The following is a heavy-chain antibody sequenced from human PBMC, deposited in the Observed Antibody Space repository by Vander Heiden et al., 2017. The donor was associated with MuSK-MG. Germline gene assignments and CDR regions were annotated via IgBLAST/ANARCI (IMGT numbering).Heavy chain of an antibody. J-gene: IGHJ4*02. Sequence: QVQLVQSGAEVKKPGSSVKVSCKASGGTFSSYAISWVRQAPGQGLEWMGGIIPIFGTANYAQKFQGRVTITADESTSTAYMELSSLRSEDTAVYYCARMSGYCSGGSCYPPNDYWGQGTLVTVAS. V-gene: IGHV1-69*01. CDR1: GGTFSSYA. D-gene: IGHD2-15*01. CDR2: IIPIFGTA. CDR3: ARMSGYCSGGSCYPPNDY.